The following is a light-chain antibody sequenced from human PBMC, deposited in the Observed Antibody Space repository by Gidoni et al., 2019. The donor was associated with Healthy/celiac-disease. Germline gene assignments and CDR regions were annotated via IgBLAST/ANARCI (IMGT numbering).Light chain of an antibody. CDR2: GAS. J-gene: IGKJ3*01. CDR3: QQYNNWPPLFT. V-gene: IGKV3-15*01. CDR1: QSVSSN. Sequence: EFVMTQSPSTLSVSPGERATLSCRASQSVSSNLDWYQQKPGQAPRLIIYGASTRATGIPARFSGSGSGTEFNLTISSLQSEDFAVYYCQQYNNWPPLFTFGHGTKVDIK.